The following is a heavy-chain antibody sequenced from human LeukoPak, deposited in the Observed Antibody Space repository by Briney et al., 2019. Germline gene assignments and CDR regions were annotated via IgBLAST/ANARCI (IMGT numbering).Heavy chain of an antibody. J-gene: IGHJ4*02. CDR1: GYTFTSYG. CDR3: ARGTLSTYYYDSSGYWSGYFDY. V-gene: IGHV1-18*01. Sequence: ASVKVSCKASGYTFTSYGISWVRQAPGQGLEWMGWISAYNGNTNYAQKLQGRVTMTTDISTSTAYMELRSLRSDDTAVYYCARGTLSTYYYDSSGYWSGYFDYWGQGTLVTVSS. CDR2: ISAYNGNT. D-gene: IGHD3-22*01.